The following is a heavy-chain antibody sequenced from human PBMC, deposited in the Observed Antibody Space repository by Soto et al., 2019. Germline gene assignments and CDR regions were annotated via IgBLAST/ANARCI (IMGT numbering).Heavy chain of an antibody. D-gene: IGHD2-21*02. V-gene: IGHV2-5*02. CDR3: VQSRCGGVCLQSYSSHSYYGLDV. J-gene: IGHJ6*02. Sequence: QITLKESGPTLVKPTQTLTLTCTFSGLSLSTTGVGVGWIRQPPGKALEWLALIYWDDDKRYSPSLKSRLTITKDTTKNQVFLTMTNIDPVDTATYYCVQSRCGGVCLQSYSSHSYYGLDVWGQGTTVTVSS. CDR2: IYWDDDK. CDR1: GLSLSTTGVG.